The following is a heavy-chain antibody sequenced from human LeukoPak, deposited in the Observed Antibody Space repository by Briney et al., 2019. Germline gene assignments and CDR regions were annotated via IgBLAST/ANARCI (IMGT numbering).Heavy chain of an antibody. CDR3: AYFDGDSLDY. Sequence: ASVKVSCKASGGTFSSYAISWVRQAPGQGLEWMGRITPILGIANYAQKFQGRVTITADKSTSTAYMELSSLRSEDTAVYYCAYFDGDSLDYWGQGTLVTVSS. J-gene: IGHJ4*02. D-gene: IGHD3-9*01. V-gene: IGHV1-69*04. CDR1: GGTFSSYA. CDR2: ITPILGIA.